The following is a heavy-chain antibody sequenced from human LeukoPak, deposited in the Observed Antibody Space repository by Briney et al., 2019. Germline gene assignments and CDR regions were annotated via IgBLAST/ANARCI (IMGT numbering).Heavy chain of an antibody. CDR2: IKEDGSKK. CDR3: ARDYAYNFDY. V-gene: IGHV3-7*01. D-gene: IGHD5-24*01. CDR1: GFTFRTYW. Sequence: PGGSLRLSCGASGFTFRTYWMSWVRQAPGKGLEWVANIKEDGSKKFYVDSVKGRFTISRDNAKNSLYLQMNTLRADDTAFYYCARDYAYNFDYWGQGTLVTVSS. J-gene: IGHJ4*02.